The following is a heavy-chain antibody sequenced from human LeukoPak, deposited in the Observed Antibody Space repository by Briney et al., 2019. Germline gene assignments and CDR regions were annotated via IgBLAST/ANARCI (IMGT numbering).Heavy chain of an antibody. Sequence: GGSLRLSCEASGFTFSDYSMSWVRQAPGKGLEWVSAISGSGGSTYYADSVKGRFTISRDNSKNTLYLQMNSLRAEDTAVYYCAKMGPHILGPVGDYWGQGTLVTVSS. CDR3: AKMGPHILGPVGDY. CDR1: GFTFSDYS. V-gene: IGHV3-23*01. CDR2: ISGSGGST. J-gene: IGHJ4*02. D-gene: IGHD2-21*01.